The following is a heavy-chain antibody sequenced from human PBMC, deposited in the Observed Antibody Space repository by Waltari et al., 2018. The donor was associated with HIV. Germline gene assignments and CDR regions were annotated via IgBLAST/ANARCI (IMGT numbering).Heavy chain of an antibody. CDR2: ISRTSSYI. V-gene: IGHV3-21*01. CDR1: GFTFSGYA. Sequence: EVHLVESGGGLVKHGESMRLSCAASGFTFSGYAMTWVRQAPGKGLEWVSAISRTSSYIYYADSVKGRFTISRDNAKISVYLQMNSLRVEDTAVYYCARDERRCNSGDCYPSDYWGQGTLVTVSS. D-gene: IGHD2-21*02. CDR3: ARDERRCNSGDCYPSDY. J-gene: IGHJ4*02.